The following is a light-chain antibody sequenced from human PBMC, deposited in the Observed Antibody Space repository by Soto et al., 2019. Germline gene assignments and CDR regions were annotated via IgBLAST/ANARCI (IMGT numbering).Light chain of an antibody. CDR2: EGS. CDR3: QHYDTYSRT. V-gene: IGKV1-5*03. Sequence: DIQMTQSPSALSASVGDRVTITCRARQSVSNWLAWYRQKPGEAPKLLIYEGSTLERGVPSRFSCSGSGTEFTLTISSLQPDDFATFYFQHYDTYSRTFGQGTKVEVK. J-gene: IGKJ1*01. CDR1: QSVSNW.